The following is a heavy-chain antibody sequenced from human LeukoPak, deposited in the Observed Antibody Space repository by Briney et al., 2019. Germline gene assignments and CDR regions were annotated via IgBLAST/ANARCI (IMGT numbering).Heavy chain of an antibody. V-gene: IGHV5-10-1*01. Sequence: TGESLKISCKGSGYSFTSYWISWVRQMPGKGLEWMGRIDPSDSYTNYSPSFQGHVTISADKSISTAYLQWSSLKASDTAMYYCARLGDGYNSHFQHWGQGTLVTVSS. CDR2: IDPSDSYT. J-gene: IGHJ1*01. CDR3: ARLGDGYNSHFQH. CDR1: GYSFTSYW. D-gene: IGHD5-24*01.